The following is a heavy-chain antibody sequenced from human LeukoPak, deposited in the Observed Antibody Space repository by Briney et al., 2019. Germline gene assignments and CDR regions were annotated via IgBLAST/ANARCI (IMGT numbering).Heavy chain of an antibody. V-gene: IGHV3-23*01. CDR2: ISGSGDST. J-gene: IGHJ4*02. Sequence: PGGSLRLSCAASGFTFSTYAMNWVRQAPGKGLEWVSTISGSGDSTYYADSVKGRFTISRDNSKNTLLLQMNSLRAEDMAVYYCAKGGAGYCSSTSCLYYFDYWGQGTLVTVST. CDR3: AKGGAGYCSSTSCLYYFDY. CDR1: GFTFSTYA. D-gene: IGHD2-2*01.